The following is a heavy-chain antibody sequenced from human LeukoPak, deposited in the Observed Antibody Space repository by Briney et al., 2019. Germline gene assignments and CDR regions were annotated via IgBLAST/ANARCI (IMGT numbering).Heavy chain of an antibody. Sequence: GASVKVSCKASGYTFTGYYIHWVRQAPGQGLEWMGWINPNSGGTKYTQKFQGRVTMTRDTSISTAYMELSSLRSDDTAVYYCARSYRGRRFDYWGQGTLVTVSS. V-gene: IGHV1-2*02. CDR1: GYTFTGYY. CDR2: INPNSGGT. D-gene: IGHD2-21*01. CDR3: ARSYRGRRFDY. J-gene: IGHJ4*02.